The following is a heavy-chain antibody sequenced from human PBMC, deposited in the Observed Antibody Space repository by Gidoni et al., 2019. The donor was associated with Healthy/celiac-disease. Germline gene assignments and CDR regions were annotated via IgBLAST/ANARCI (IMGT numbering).Heavy chain of an antibody. CDR2: IYYSGST. CDR1: GGSISSYS. V-gene: IGHV4-59*01. CDR3: ARGTTYYYGSGCYYLDY. D-gene: IGHD3-10*01. J-gene: IGHJ4*02. Sequence: QVQLQESGPGLVKPSETLSLTCTVSGGSISSYSWSWIRQPPGKGLEWIGYIYYSGSTNYNPSLKSRVTISVDTSKNQFSLKLSSVTAADTAVYYCARGTTYYYGSGCYYLDYWGQGTLVTVSS.